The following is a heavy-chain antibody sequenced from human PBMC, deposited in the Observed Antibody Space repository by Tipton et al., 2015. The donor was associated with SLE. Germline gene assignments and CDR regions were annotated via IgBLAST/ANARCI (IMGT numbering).Heavy chain of an antibody. CDR1: GGSINSGAYY. D-gene: IGHD2-15*01. J-gene: IGHJ4*02. CDR2: IHYSGST. Sequence: TLSLTCSVSGGSINSGAYYWTWIRQHPGQGLEWIGHIHYSGSTFYNPSLQSRTVIGIDTSKNQFSLRLSSVTAADTAVYYCARHCQLYSFVYWGQGTLVTVSS. V-gene: IGHV4-31*03. CDR3: ARHCQLYSFVY.